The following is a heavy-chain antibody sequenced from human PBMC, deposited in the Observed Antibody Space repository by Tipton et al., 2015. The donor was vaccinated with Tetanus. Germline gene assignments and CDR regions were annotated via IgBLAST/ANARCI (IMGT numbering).Heavy chain of an antibody. CDR3: ARESTITTRNAF. CDR2: IYSDGST. Sequence: SLRLSCAASGFTVSSNYMSWVRQAPGKGLEWVSVIYSDGSTYYTDSVKGRFTISRDNAKNSVYLQMNSLRDEDTAVYFCARESTITTRNAFWGQGSLCSVSS. D-gene: IGHD4-11*01. V-gene: IGHV3-66*01. CDR1: GFTVSSNY. J-gene: IGHJ4*02.